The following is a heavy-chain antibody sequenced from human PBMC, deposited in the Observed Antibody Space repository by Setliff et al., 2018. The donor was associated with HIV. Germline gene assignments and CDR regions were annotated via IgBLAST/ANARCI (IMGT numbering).Heavy chain of an antibody. J-gene: IGHJ6*03. Sequence: SETLSLTCTVSSDSISSGSYYWSWIRQPAGKGLEWIGRIYTRGSTNYNPSLKSRVTISVDTSKNHVSLELTSVTAADTAVYYCARTTYSGGYYSAYYYYMDVWGKGTTVTVSS. CDR3: ARTTYSGGYYSAYYYYMDV. D-gene: IGHD3-22*01. CDR1: SDSISSGSYY. V-gene: IGHV4-61*02. CDR2: IYTRGST.